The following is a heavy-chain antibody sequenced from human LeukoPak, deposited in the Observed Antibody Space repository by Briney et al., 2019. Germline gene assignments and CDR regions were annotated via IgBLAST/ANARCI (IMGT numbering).Heavy chain of an antibody. D-gene: IGHD6-13*01. J-gene: IGHJ4*02. CDR2: INHSGST. CDR3: ASSGQYSSSWVSDY. CDR1: GGSFSGYY. V-gene: IGHV4-34*01. Sequence: SETLSLTCAVYGGSFSGYYWSWIRQPPGKGLEWIGEINHSGSTNYNPSLKSRVTISVDTSKNQFSLKLSSVTAADTAVYYCASSGQYSSSWVSDYWGQGTQVTVSS.